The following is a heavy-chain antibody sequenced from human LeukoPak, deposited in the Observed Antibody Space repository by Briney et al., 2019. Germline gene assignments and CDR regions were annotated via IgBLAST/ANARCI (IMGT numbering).Heavy chain of an antibody. Sequence: PGGSLRLSCAASGFTFSSYEMNWVRQTPGKGLEWVSYISSSGSTIYYADSVKGRFTISRDNSKNTLYLEMNSLRDEDTAVYYCARDRGGNTYFDCWGQGTLVTVSS. D-gene: IGHD2-15*01. CDR2: ISSSGSTI. CDR3: ARDRGGNTYFDC. J-gene: IGHJ4*02. CDR1: GFTFSSYE. V-gene: IGHV3-48*03.